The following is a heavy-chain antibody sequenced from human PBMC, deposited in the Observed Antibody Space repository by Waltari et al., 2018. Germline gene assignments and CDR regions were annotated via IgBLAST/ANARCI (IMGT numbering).Heavy chain of an antibody. J-gene: IGHJ6*02. V-gene: IGHV4-4*07. CDR1: GGSISSYY. Sequence: QVQLQESGPGLVKPSETLSLTCTVSGGSISSYYWSWIRQPAGKGLEWIGRIYTSGSTNYNRALKSRVTMSVDTSKNQFALKLSSVTAADTAVYYCARDAGYCSSTSCYVYYYYYGMDVWGQGTTVTVSS. D-gene: IGHD2-2*01. CDR2: IYTSGST. CDR3: ARDAGYCSSTSCYVYYYYYGMDV.